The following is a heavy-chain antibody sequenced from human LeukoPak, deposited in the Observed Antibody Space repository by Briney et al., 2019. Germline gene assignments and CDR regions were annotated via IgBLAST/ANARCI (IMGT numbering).Heavy chain of an antibody. CDR2: ITNSGSDT. V-gene: IGHV3-23*01. D-gene: IGHD4-17*01. CDR1: GFTFSTSA. Sequence: PGGSLRLSCAASGFTFSTSAMSWVRQAPGKGLDRVSSITNSGSDTYYADSVKGRFTISRDNSKNTLYLQMNSLRAEDTAVYYCAKAPTTVTPFDSWGQGSLVTVSS. J-gene: IGHJ4*02. CDR3: AKAPTTVTPFDS.